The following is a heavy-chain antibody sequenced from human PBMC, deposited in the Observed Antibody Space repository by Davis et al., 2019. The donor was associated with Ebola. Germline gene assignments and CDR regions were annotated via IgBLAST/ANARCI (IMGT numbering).Heavy chain of an antibody. CDR3: ARGIGYCSSTSCYTYYYYYYMDV. D-gene: IGHD2-2*02. V-gene: IGHV4-39*01. J-gene: IGHJ6*03. Sequence: PSETLSLTCTVSGGSISSSSYYWGWIRQPPGKGLEWIGSIYYSGSTYYNPSLKSRVTISVDTSKNQFSLKLSSVTAADTAVYYCARGIGYCSSTSCYTYYYYYYMDVWGKGTTVTVSS. CDR1: GGSISSSSYY. CDR2: IYYSGST.